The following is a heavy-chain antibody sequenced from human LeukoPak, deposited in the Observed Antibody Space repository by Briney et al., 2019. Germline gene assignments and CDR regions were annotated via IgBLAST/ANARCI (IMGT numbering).Heavy chain of an antibody. CDR2: IFGGGST. J-gene: IGHJ4*02. V-gene: IGHV3-53*01. CDR3: ARRGPVAGIYYFDY. CDR1: GFTVSSNH. Sequence: GGSLRLSCAASGFTVSSNHMNWVRQAPGKGLEWVSVIFGGGSTYYVDSVKGRFTISRDNSKNTLYLQMSSLRAEDTAVYYCARRGPVAGIYYFDYWGQGTLVTVSS. D-gene: IGHD6-19*01.